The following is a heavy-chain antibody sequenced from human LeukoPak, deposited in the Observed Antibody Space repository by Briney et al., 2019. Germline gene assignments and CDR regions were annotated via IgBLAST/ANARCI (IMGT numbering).Heavy chain of an antibody. V-gene: IGHV3-23*01. CDR1: GFTFSSYA. Sequence: PGGSLRLSCAASGFTFSSYAMSWVRQAPGKGLEWVSTISGSGGTTYYADAVKGRFTISRDNSKNTLYLQMNSLRAEDTAKIYCAKTPNSRNYYASFEYWGQGTLVTVSS. J-gene: IGHJ4*02. CDR2: ISGSGGTT. CDR3: AKTPNSRNYYASFEY. D-gene: IGHD1-26*01.